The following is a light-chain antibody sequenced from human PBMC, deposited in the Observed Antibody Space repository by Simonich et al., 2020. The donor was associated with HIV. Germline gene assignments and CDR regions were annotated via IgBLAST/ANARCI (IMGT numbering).Light chain of an antibody. CDR2: QVS. CDR3: MERTQWWRT. J-gene: IGKJ1*01. CDR1: QSLEHSDGNAY. V-gene: IGKV2-30*02. Sequence: DVVMTQSPLSLPVTLGQPASISCRSSQSLEHSDGNAYLNWFQLRPGQSPRRLIYQVSDRGSGGPDRFRGRGVGSGFKLKSRSVEGGDVGGYYCMERTQWWRTFGQGTKVEIK.